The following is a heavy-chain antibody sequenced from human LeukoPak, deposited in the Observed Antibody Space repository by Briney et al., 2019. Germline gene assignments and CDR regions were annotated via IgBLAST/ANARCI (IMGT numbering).Heavy chain of an antibody. CDR3: AKVGSYDSSCYVDY. V-gene: IGHV3-23*01. CDR1: GFTFSSYA. D-gene: IGHD3-22*01. J-gene: IGHJ4*02. Sequence: GGSLRLSCAASGFTFSSYALSWVRPAPGQGLEWVSAISGSGGSTYSADSVKGRFTISRDNSKNTLYLQMNSLRAEDTAVYYCAKVGSYDSSCYVDYWGQGTLVTVSS. CDR2: ISGSGGST.